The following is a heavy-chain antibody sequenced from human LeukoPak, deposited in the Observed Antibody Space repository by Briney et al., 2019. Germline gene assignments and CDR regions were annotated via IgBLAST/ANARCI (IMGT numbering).Heavy chain of an antibody. CDR1: GFNFRAYW. Sequence: GGALRLSCTTSGFNFRAYWMGWVRQAPGKGLEWVSAISVSGGSTYYADSVKGRFTISRDNSKNTLYLQMNSLRAEDTAVYYCAKGVITFGGVIVQPFDYWGQGTLVTVSS. CDR3: AKGVITFGGVIVQPFDY. V-gene: IGHV3-23*01. D-gene: IGHD3-16*02. CDR2: ISVSGGST. J-gene: IGHJ4*02.